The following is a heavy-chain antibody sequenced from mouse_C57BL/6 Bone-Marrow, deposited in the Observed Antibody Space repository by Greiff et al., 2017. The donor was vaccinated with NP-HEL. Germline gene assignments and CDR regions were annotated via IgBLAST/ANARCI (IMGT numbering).Heavy chain of an antibody. V-gene: IGHV5-12*01. CDR3: ARHDDGYYWGTVFAY. CDR1: GFTFSDYY. D-gene: IGHD2-3*01. CDR2: ISNGGGST. Sequence: EVKLVESGGGLVQPGGSLKLSCAASGFTFSDYYMYWVRQTPEKRLEWVAYISNGGGSTYYPDTVKGRFTISRDNAKNTLYLQMSRLKSEDTAMYYCARHDDGYYWGTVFAYWGQGTLVTVSA. J-gene: IGHJ3*01.